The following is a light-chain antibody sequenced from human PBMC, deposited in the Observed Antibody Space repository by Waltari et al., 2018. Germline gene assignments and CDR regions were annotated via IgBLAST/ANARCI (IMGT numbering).Light chain of an antibody. CDR1: SIGSKS. CDR2: DDS. J-gene: IGLJ2*01. Sequence: SYVLTQPPSVSVAPGQTASITCGGDSIGSKSVHWYQQKAGQAPVLVVHDDSDRPSGIPERRSGSNSGNTATLTISRVEAGDEADFYCQVWDSGSGHPHVVFGGGTRLTVL. V-gene: IGLV3-21*02. CDR3: QVWDSGSGHPHVV.